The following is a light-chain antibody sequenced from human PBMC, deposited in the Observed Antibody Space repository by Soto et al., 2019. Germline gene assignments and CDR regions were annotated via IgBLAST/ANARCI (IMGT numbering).Light chain of an antibody. V-gene: IGKV3-20*01. Sequence: EIVLTQSPGTLSLSPGERATLSCRASQRVSSSFLAWYQQKPGQTPRLLIYDASSMATGIPDRFSGSGSGTDFTLTISRLEPEDFAVYYCLQYGRLPNSFGQGTKLEIE. CDR3: LQYGRLPNS. CDR1: QRVSSSF. CDR2: DAS. J-gene: IGKJ2*03.